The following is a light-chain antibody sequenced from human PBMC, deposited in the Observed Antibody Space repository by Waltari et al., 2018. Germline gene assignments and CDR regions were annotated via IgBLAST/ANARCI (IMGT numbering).Light chain of an antibody. CDR2: GAS. V-gene: IGKV3-15*01. Sequence: EIVMTQSPATLSVSPGETATLSCRASPSVSSNLAWYQQKPGQAPRLLIYGASTRATGIPARFSGSGSGTEFTLTISSMQSEDFAVYYCQQYNNWRTFVQGTKVEIK. CDR3: QQYNNWRT. J-gene: IGKJ1*01. CDR1: PSVSSN.